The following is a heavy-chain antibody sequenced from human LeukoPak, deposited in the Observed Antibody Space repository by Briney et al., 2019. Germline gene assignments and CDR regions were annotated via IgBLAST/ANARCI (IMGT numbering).Heavy chain of an antibody. CDR1: GGSISSYY. CDR2: IYYSGST. V-gene: IGHV4-59*08. CDR3: ARHEAGTVGSFDY. Sequence: PSETLSLTCTVSGGSISSYYWSWIRQPPGKGLEWIGYIYYSGSTNYNPSLKSRVTISVDTSKAQFSLKLSSVTAADTAVYYCARHEAGTVGSFDYWGQGTLVTVSS. D-gene: IGHD6-19*01. J-gene: IGHJ4*02.